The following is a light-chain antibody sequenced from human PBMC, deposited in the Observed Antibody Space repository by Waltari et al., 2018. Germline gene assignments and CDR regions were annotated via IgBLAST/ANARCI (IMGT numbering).Light chain of an antibody. CDR1: QSVSSSN. V-gene: IGKV3D-20*01. CDR2: DAS. Sequence: EIVLTQSPATLSLSPGERATLSCGASQSVSSSNLAWYQQKPGLAPRLLIYDASSRAPGIPDRFSGSGSGTDFTLTISRLEPEDFAVYYCQQYGSTFTFGPGTKVDIK. J-gene: IGKJ3*01. CDR3: QQYGSTFT.